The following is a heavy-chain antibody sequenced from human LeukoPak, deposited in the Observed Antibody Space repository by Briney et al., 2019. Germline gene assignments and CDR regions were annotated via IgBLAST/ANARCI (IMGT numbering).Heavy chain of an antibody. CDR3: ARERRDYYGSGSSNYGMDV. CDR1: GGSISSSNW. CDR2: IYHSGST. Sequence: PSGTLSLTCAVSGGSISSSNWWSWVRQPPGKGLEWIGEIYHSGSTNYNSSLKSRVTISVDKSKNQFSLKLSSVTAADTAVYYCARERRDYYGSGSSNYGMDVWGQGTTVTVSS. D-gene: IGHD3-10*01. V-gene: IGHV4-4*02. J-gene: IGHJ6*02.